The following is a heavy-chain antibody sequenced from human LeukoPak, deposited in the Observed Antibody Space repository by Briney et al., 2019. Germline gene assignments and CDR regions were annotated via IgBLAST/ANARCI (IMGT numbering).Heavy chain of an antibody. CDR1: GGTFSSYA. D-gene: IGHD3-22*01. J-gene: IGHJ4*02. Sequence: SVKVSCKASGGTFSSYAISWVRQAPGQGLEWMGGIIPIFGTANYAQKFQGRVTITADESTSTAYMELSSLRFEDTAVYYCARAHYYDSSGYYLLTDYWGQGTLVTVSS. V-gene: IGHV1-69*13. CDR3: ARAHYYDSSGYYLLTDY. CDR2: IIPIFGTA.